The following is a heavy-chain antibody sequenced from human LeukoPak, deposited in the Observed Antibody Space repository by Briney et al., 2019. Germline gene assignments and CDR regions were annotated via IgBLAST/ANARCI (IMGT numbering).Heavy chain of an antibody. CDR2: INDGNGNT. J-gene: IGHJ3*02. CDR1: GYTFTRYA. Sequence: ASVKVSCKASGYTFTRYAMHWVRQAPGQRLEWMGWINDGNGNTKYSQKFQVRVTITRDTSASTAYMELSSLRSEDTAVYYCARGGLRYQLGDAFDIWGQGTMVTVSS. D-gene: IGHD6-13*01. V-gene: IGHV1-3*01. CDR3: ARGGLRYQLGDAFDI.